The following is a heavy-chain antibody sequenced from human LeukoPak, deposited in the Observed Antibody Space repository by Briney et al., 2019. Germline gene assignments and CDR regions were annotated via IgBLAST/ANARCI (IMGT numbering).Heavy chain of an antibody. CDR3: ASLGDYYDSSGSSDY. CDR1: GGSISSSSYY. D-gene: IGHD3-22*01. Sequence: SDTLSLTCTVSGGSISSSSYYWGSIRQPPGQELERIGSIYYSGSTYYNPSLKSRVTISVDTSKHQFSLKLSSVTAADTAVYYCASLGDYYDSSGSSDYWGQGTLVTVS. J-gene: IGHJ4*02. CDR2: IYYSGST. V-gene: IGHV4-39*01.